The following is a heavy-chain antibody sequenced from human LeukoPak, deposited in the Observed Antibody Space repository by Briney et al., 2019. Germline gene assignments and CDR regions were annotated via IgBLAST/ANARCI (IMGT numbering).Heavy chain of an antibody. V-gene: IGHV4-39*01. J-gene: IGHJ4*02. Sequence: SETLSLTCAVSGGSISSDTYYWGWIRQPPGKGLEWVGSIYDSVTAYYNPSLNSPVTLSVDTSKNPFSLKLSSVTAADTALYYCARRLYHWNSFDYWGQGTLVTVSS. CDR1: GGSISSDTYY. D-gene: IGHD1-20*01. CDR2: IYDSVTA. CDR3: ARRLYHWNSFDY.